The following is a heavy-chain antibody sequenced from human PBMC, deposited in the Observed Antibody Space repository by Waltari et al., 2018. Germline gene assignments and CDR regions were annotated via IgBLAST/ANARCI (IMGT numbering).Heavy chain of an antibody. CDR3: ARDSIVVVVAAKGDAFDI. D-gene: IGHD2-15*01. V-gene: IGHV1-2*02. J-gene: IGHJ3*02. CDR2: INPNMGGT. Sequence: QVQLVQSGAEVKKPGASVKVSCKASGYTFTGYYMHWVRQAPGQGLDWMGWINPNMGGTNYAQKFQGRVTMTRDTSISTAYMELSRLRSDDTAVYYCARDSIVVVVAAKGDAFDIWGQGTMVTVSS. CDR1: GYTFTGYY.